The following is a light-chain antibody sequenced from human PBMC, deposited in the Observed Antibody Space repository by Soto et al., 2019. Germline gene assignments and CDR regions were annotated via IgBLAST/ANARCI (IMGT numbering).Light chain of an antibody. CDR3: QQYNNWPPWT. CDR1: QSVSSN. Sequence: EIVMTQSPATLSVSPGESATLSCRASQSVSSNLAWYQQKPGQATRLLIYGASTRATDIPARFSGSGSGTEFTLTISSLQCEDFAVYYCQQYNNWPPWTFGQGTKVEIK. CDR2: GAS. J-gene: IGKJ1*01. V-gene: IGKV3-15*01.